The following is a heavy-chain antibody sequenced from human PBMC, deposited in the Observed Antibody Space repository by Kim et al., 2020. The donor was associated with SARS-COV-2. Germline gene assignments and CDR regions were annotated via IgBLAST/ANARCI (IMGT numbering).Heavy chain of an antibody. J-gene: IGHJ4*02. CDR3: ARVDCSSTSCYGGGKFDY. D-gene: IGHD2-2*01. Sequence: SETLSLTCTVSGGSISSGGYYWSWIRQHPGKGLEWIGYIYYSGSTYYNPSLKSRVTISVDTSKNQFSLKLSSVTAADTAVYYCARVDCSSTSCYGGGKFDYWGQGTLVTVSS. CDR1: GGSISSGGYY. V-gene: IGHV4-31*03. CDR2: IYYSGST.